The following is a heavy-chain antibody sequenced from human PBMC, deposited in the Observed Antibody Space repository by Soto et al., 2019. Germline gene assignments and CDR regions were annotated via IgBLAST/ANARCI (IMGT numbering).Heavy chain of an antibody. Sequence: PSETLSLTCAVYGGSFSGHYWSGIRQAPGKGLEWIGEINHSGSTNYNPSLKSRVTIAVDPSKNQFSLKLSSVTAADTSVYYCARGITLKAVVQRDAPDKTYFDSWGRGTLVTVSS. V-gene: IGHV4-34*01. CDR3: ARGITLKAVVQRDAPDKTYFDS. CDR2: INHSGST. CDR1: GGSFSGHY. D-gene: IGHD3-22*01. J-gene: IGHJ4*02.